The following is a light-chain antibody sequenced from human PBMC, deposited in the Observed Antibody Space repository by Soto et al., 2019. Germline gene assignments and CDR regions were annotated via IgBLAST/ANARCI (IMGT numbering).Light chain of an antibody. CDR3: SSCTSSHFWV. CDR2: EVS. Sequence: QSVLTQPASVSGPPGQSITISCTGTSSDLGNYNYVSWYQQHPGKVPKLMIYEVSNRPSGISNRFSGSKSANTASLTISGLQAEDEADYYCSSCTSSHFWVFGEGTKVTVL. CDR1: SSDLGNYNY. V-gene: IGLV2-14*01. J-gene: IGLJ3*02.